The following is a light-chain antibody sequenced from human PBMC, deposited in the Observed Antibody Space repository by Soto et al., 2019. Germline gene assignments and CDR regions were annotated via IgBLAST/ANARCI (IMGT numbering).Light chain of an antibody. Sequence: DIVLTQSPGTLSLAPGERATLSCRASQNVNSRYLAWYQQKPGQAPRLLISGASSRATGIPDRFSGGGSGSDFTLTISRLESEDFAVYYCQQFGSSPLTFGGGTKVEIK. CDR1: QNVNSRY. J-gene: IGKJ4*01. CDR3: QQFGSSPLT. CDR2: GAS. V-gene: IGKV3-20*01.